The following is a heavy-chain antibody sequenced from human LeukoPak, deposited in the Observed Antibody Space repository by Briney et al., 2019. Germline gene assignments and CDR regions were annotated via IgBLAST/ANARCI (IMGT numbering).Heavy chain of an antibody. CDR2: INPNSGGT. CDR1: GYTFTGYY. CDR3: ARMEGYSSSSPLEAY. D-gene: IGHD6-6*01. J-gene: IGHJ4*02. V-gene: IGHV1-2*02. Sequence: GASVKVSCKASGYTFTGYYMHWVRQAPGQGLEWMGWINPNSGGTNYAQKFQGRVTMTRDTSISTAYMELSRLRSDDTAVYYCARMEGYSSSSPLEAYWGQGTLVTVSS.